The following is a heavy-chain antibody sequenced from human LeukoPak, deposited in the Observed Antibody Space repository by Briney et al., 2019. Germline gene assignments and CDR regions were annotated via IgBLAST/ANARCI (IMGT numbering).Heavy chain of an antibody. D-gene: IGHD6-13*01. CDR2: ISYDGSNK. J-gene: IGHJ6*03. V-gene: IGHV3-30*04. Sequence: GGSLRLSCAASGFTFSSYAMHWVRQAPGKGLEWVAVISYDGSNKYHADSVKGRFTISRDNAKNSLYLQMNSLRAEDTAVYYCARDIVSSSSLYYYYYYMDVWGKGTTVTVSS. CDR3: ARDIVSSSSLYYYYYYMDV. CDR1: GFTFSSYA.